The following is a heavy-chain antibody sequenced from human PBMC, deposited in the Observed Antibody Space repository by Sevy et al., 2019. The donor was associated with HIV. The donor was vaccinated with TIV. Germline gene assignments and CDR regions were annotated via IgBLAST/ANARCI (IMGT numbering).Heavy chain of an antibody. J-gene: IGHJ4*02. D-gene: IGHD5-18*01. V-gene: IGHV3-23*01. CDR1: GFTFSNYA. CDR3: AKDSGDDNYGLFDY. CDR2: ISGSGDNT. Sequence: GGSLRLSCGASGFTFSNYAMSWVRQAPGKGLEWVSSISGSGDNTYYADSVKGRFTVSRDNAKNTLYLQMNSLRAEETAGYYCAKDSGDDNYGLFDYWGQGTLVTVSS.